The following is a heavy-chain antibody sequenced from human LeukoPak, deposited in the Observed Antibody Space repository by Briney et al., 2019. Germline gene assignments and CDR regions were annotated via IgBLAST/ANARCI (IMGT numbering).Heavy chain of an antibody. CDR1: GFTFSSYA. CDR2: ISYDGSNK. D-gene: IGHD3-10*01. V-gene: IGHV3-30*01. J-gene: IGHJ4*02. CDR3: ARGGVTMVREYYFDY. Sequence: GRSLRLSCAASGFTFSSYAMHWVRQAPGKGLEWAAVISYDGSNKYYADSVKGRFTISRDNSKNTLYLQMNSLRAEATAVYYCARGGVTMVREYYFDYWGQGNLVTVSS.